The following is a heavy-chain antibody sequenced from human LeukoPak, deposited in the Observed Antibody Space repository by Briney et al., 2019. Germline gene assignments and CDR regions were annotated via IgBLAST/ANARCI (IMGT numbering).Heavy chain of an antibody. J-gene: IGHJ4*02. CDR3: ARDMPPPYNWMNGVFDY. D-gene: IGHD1-20*01. V-gene: IGHV3-7*01. Sequence: PGGSLRLSCAASGFTFSSYWMSWVRQAAGKGLEWVANIKQDGSEKYYVDSVKGRFTISRDNAKNSLYLQMNSLRAEDTAVYYCARDMPPPYNWMNGVFDYWGQGTLVTVSS. CDR1: GFTFSSYW. CDR2: IKQDGSEK.